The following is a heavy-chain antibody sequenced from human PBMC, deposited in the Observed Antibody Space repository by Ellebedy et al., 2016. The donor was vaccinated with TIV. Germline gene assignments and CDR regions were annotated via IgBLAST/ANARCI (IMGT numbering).Heavy chain of an antibody. D-gene: IGHD6-19*01. J-gene: IGHJ4*02. CDR3: AHRPAVAGVFNYFSY. CDR2: IYWNDDK. CDR1: GISLSTSGVG. Sequence: SGPTLVKPTQTLTLTCTVSGISLSTSGVGVGWVRQPPGKALEWLTVIYWNDDKRFSPSLKSRITISKDTSRNQVILKMTNMDPADTGTYYCAHRPAVAGVFNYFSYWGQGTLVTVPS. V-gene: IGHV2-5*01.